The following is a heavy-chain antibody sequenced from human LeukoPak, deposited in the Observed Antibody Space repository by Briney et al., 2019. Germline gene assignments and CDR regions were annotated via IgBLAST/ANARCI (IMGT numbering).Heavy chain of an antibody. CDR2: IYYSDST. Sequence: SETLSLTCTVSGGSINNYFWSWIRQPPGKGLECIAYIYYSDSTNYKPSLKSRVTVSVDMSKNQFSLKLSSVTAADTAVYYCARFPGGAEYRHYYYMDVWGTGTTVTVSS. CDR3: ARFPGGAEYRHYYYMDV. V-gene: IGHV4-59*01. CDR1: GGSINNYF. D-gene: IGHD1-14*01. J-gene: IGHJ6*03.